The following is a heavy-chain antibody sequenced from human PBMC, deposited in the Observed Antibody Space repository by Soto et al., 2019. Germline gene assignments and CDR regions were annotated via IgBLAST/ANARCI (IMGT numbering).Heavy chain of an antibody. CDR1: GFSFRSGS. CDR2: SSNSSGTI. CDR3: ARESGYCSSTSCYEGLDY. D-gene: IGHD2-2*01. J-gene: IGHJ4*02. Sequence: GGSLRLSGAASGFSFRSGSMNLVRQARGKGLEGVAYSSNSSGTIYYADSGKGRFTISRDNAKNSLYLQMNSLRAEDTAVYYCARESGYCSSTSCYEGLDYWGQGT. V-gene: IGHV3-48*01.